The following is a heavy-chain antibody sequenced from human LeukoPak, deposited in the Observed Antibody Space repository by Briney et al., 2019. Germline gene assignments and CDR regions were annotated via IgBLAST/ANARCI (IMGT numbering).Heavy chain of an antibody. V-gene: IGHV3-15*01. D-gene: IGHD3-22*01. CDR2: IKSKTDGGTT. CDR3: TTPAGYYDSSGYYPYYYYGMDV. J-gene: IGHJ6*02. CDR1: GFTFSNAW. Sequence: PGGSLRLSCAASGFTFSNAWMSWVRQAPGKGLEWVGRIKSKTDGGTTDYAAPVKGRFTISRDDSNNTLYLQMNSLKTEDTAVYYCTTPAGYYDSSGYYPYYYYGMDVWGQGTTVTVSS.